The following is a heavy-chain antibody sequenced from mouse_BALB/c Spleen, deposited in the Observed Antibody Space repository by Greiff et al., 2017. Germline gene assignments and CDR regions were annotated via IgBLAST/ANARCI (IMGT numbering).Heavy chain of an antibody. D-gene: IGHD4-1*01. CDR1: GFSLTSYG. V-gene: IGHV2-9*02. CDR2: IWAGGST. J-gene: IGHJ3*01. CDR3: ARELGRGTWFAY. Sequence: VHLVESGPGLVAPSQSLSITCTVSGFSLTSYGVHWVRQPPGKGLEWLGVIWAGGSTNYNSALMSRLSISKDNSKSQVFLKMNSLQTDDTAMYYCARELGRGTWFAYWGQGTLVTVSA.